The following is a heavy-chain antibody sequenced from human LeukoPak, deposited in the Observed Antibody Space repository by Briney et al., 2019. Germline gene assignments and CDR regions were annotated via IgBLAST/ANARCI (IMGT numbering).Heavy chain of an antibody. Sequence: GGSLRLSCAASGFTFSTYAMSWVRQAPGKGLEWVSTISGSGANTYYADSVRGRFTISRDNSKNTLYLHMNSLRAEDTAVYYCAKGRAGYTNPYYFDYWGQGTLVTVSS. D-gene: IGHD3-16*02. V-gene: IGHV3-23*01. CDR3: AKGRAGYTNPYYFDY. CDR1: GFTFSTYA. J-gene: IGHJ4*02. CDR2: ISGSGANT.